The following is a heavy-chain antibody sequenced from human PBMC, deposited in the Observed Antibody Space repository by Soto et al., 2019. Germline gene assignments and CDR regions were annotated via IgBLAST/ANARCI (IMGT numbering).Heavy chain of an antibody. CDR3: ARAEYCSGGNCYKYFDY. CDR1: GGSISGYY. Sequence: PSETLSLTCTVPGGSISGYYWSWIRQPPRKGLEWIAYIYYSGSTKYNPSLKSRVTISVDMSKNQFSLKLSSVTAADTAVYYCARAEYCSGGNCYKYFDYWGQGTLVTVSS. D-gene: IGHD2-15*01. V-gene: IGHV4-59*01. CDR2: IYYSGST. J-gene: IGHJ4*02.